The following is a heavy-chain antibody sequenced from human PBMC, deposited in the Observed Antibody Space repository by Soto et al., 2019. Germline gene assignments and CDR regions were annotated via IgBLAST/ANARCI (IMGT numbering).Heavy chain of an antibody. Sequence: QLQLQESGPGLVKPSETLSLTCTVSGGSISSSSYYWGWIRQPPGKGLEWIGSIYYSGSTYYNPSLKSRVTIXXDXSXXQFSLKLRSVTAADTAVYYCASPGYGGPLPAAFDIWGQGTMVTVSS. J-gene: IGHJ3*02. CDR1: GGSISSSSYY. CDR3: ASPGYGGPLPAAFDI. CDR2: IYYSGST. V-gene: IGHV4-39*01. D-gene: IGHD4-17*01.